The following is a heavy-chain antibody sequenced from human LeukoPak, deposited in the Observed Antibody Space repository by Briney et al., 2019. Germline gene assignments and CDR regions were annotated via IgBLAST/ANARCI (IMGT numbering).Heavy chain of an antibody. Sequence: GGSLRLSCAASGFTFSNAWMSWVRQAPGKGLEWVGGIKSKTDGGTTDYAAPVKGRFTISRDDSKNTLYLQMNSLKTEDTAVYYCTTVSYQLLVGDAFDIWGQGTMVTVSS. J-gene: IGHJ3*02. CDR1: GFTFSNAW. D-gene: IGHD2-2*01. CDR3: TTVSYQLLVGDAFDI. CDR2: IKSKTDGGTT. V-gene: IGHV3-15*01.